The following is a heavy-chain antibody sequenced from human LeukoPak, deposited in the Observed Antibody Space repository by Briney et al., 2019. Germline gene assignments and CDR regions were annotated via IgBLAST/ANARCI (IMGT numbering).Heavy chain of an antibody. D-gene: IGHD3-16*02. CDR2: IIPIFGTA. CDR1: GGTFSSYA. Sequence: SVKVSCKASGGTFSSYAIGWVRQAPGQGLEWMGGIIPIFGTANYAQKFQGRATITADESTSTAYMELSSLRSEDTAVYYCARDDYDYVWGSYRYDHFDYWGQGTLVTVSS. V-gene: IGHV1-69*13. J-gene: IGHJ4*02. CDR3: ARDDYDYVWGSYRYDHFDY.